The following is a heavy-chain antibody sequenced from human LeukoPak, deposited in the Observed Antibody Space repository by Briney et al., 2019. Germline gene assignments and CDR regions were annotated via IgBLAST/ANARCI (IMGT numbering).Heavy chain of an antibody. CDR3: ARHRRLKGYSSSWYRGYDAFDI. Sequence: SETLSLTCTVSGXSISSSSDYWGWIRQPPGKGLEWIGSIYYSGSTYYNPSLKSRVTISVDTSKNQFSLKLSSVTAADTAVYYCARHRRLKGYSSSWYRGYDAFDIWGQGTMVTVSS. CDR2: IYYSGST. D-gene: IGHD6-13*01. J-gene: IGHJ3*02. CDR1: GXSISSSSDY. V-gene: IGHV4-39*01.